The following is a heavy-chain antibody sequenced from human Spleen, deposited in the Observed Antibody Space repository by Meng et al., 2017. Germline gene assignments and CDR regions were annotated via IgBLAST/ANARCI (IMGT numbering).Heavy chain of an antibody. CDR3: AKDVKNHPSPYGDYTFDY. CDR2: ISGSGGST. Sequence: GESLKISCAASGFTFSSYAMSWVRQAPGKGLEWVSAISGSGGSTYYADSVKGRFTISRDNSKNTLYLQMNSLRAEDTAVYYCAKDVKNHPSPYGDYTFDYWGQGTLVTVSS. CDR1: GFTFSSYA. D-gene: IGHD4-17*01. J-gene: IGHJ4*02. V-gene: IGHV3-23*01.